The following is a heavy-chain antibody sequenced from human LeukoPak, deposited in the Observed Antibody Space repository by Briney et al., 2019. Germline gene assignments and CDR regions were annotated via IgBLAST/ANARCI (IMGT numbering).Heavy chain of an antibody. CDR2: ICSNGGST. CDR1: GFTFSSYA. D-gene: IGHD5-24*01. V-gene: IGHV3-64*01. J-gene: IGHJ4*02. Sequence: PGGSLRLSCAASGFTFSSYAMHWVRQAPGKGLEYFLAICSNGGSTYYANSVKGRFTISRDNSKNTLYLQMGSLRAEDMAVYYCARDPGRWLQPPYYFDYWGQGTLVTVSS. CDR3: ARDPGRWLQPPYYFDY.